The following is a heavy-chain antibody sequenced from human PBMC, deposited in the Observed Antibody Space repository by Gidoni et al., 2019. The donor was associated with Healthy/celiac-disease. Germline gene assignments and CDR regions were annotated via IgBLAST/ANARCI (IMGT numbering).Heavy chain of an antibody. Sequence: EVQLLESGGGLVQPGGSLRLSCAASGFTFSSYAMRWVRQAPGKGLEWVSAISGSGGSTYYADSVKGRFTISRDNSKNTLYLQMNSLRAEDTAVYYCAKREGRFLEWLLLDYWGQGTLVTVSS. J-gene: IGHJ4*02. D-gene: IGHD3-3*01. CDR1: GFTFSSYA. CDR3: AKREGRFLEWLLLDY. CDR2: ISGSGGST. V-gene: IGHV3-23*01.